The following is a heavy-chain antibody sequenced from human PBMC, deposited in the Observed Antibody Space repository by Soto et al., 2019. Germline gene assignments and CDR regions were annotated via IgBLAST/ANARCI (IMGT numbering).Heavy chain of an antibody. CDR1: GGTVSNYP. Sequence: SVKVCCKGSGGTVSNYPISWVLQAPGQGLEWMGGMIPIFGRTNYAQKFQGRVTITADESTSTAYMDLSSLRSEDTAVYYWARDRFPYYSDSSSHYFYFCAMDVWGQGTTVTVSS. CDR3: ARDRFPYYSDSSSHYFYFCAMDV. D-gene: IGHD3-22*01. J-gene: IGHJ6*02. CDR2: MIPIFGRT. V-gene: IGHV1-69*13.